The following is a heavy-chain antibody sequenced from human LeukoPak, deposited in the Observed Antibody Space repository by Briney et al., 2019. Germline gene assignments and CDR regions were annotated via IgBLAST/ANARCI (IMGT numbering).Heavy chain of an antibody. CDR3: ARGSTYYDYVWGSYRFHNWFDP. CDR1: GGSISSYY. CDR2: IYYSGST. J-gene: IGHJ5*02. V-gene: IGHV4-59*01. D-gene: IGHD3-16*02. Sequence: VKPSETLTLTGTVSGGSISSYYWSWIRQPPGKGLEWIGYIYYSGSTNYNPSLKSRVTISVDTSKNQFSLKLSSVTAADTAVYYCARGSTYYDYVWGSYRFHNWFDPWGQGTLVTVSS.